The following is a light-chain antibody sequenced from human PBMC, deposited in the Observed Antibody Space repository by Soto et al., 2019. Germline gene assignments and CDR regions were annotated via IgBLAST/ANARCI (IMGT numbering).Light chain of an antibody. V-gene: IGKV1-8*01. CDR1: QGISSY. CDR3: HQYYSYPPLT. Sequence: AIRMTQSPSSFSASTGDRVTITCRASQGISSYLAWYQQKPGKAPKLLIYAASTLQSGVPSRFSGSGSGTDFTRTFSCLQSKDFATYYCHQYYSYPPLTFGGGTKVEIK. CDR2: AAS. J-gene: IGKJ4*01.